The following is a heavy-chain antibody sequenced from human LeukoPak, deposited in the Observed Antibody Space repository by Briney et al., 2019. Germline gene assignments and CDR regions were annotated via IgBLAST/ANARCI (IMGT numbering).Heavy chain of an antibody. J-gene: IGHJ5*02. V-gene: IGHV1-2*02. CDR2: INPSSGGT. CDR3: ARDTYSSGWSRSGNWFDP. Sequence: ASVKVSCKASGYTFTGYYMHWVRQAPRQGLEWMGWINPSSGGTNYAQKFQGRVTMTRDTSISTAYMELSRLRSDDTAVYYCARDTYSSGWSRSGNWFDPWGQGTLVTVSS. CDR1: GYTFTGYY. D-gene: IGHD6-19*01.